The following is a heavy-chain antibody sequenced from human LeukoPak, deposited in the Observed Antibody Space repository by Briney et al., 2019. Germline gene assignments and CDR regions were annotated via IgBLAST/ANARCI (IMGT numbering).Heavy chain of an antibody. J-gene: IGHJ4*02. CDR3: ARAGRGGYYFDY. CDR2: IYYSGST. CDR1: GDSISSYY. Sequence: SETLSLTCTVSGDSISSYYWNWIRQPPGKGLEWIGYIYYSGSTNYNPSLKSRVTISVDTSKNQFSLKLSSVTAADTAVYYCARAGRGGYYFDYWGQGTLVTVSS. D-gene: IGHD3-16*01. V-gene: IGHV4-59*01.